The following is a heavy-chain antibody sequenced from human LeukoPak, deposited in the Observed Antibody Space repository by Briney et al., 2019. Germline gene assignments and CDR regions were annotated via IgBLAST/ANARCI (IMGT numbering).Heavy chain of an antibody. J-gene: IGHJ3*01. D-gene: IGHD3-3*01. CDR1: GYTFTGYF. Sequence: GASVKVSCKASGYTFTGYFMHWVRQAPGQGFEWMGWMNPTNGVTTYGQKFQGRVTMTRDTSISTAYMDLSRLGSDDTAVYYCARRITVSGLAVLDAFDVWGQGTLVTVSS. CDR3: ARRITVSGLAVLDAFDV. CDR2: MNPTNGVT. V-gene: IGHV1-2*02.